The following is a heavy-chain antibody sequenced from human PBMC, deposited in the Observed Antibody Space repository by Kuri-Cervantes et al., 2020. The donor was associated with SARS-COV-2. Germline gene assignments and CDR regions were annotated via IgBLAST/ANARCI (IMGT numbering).Heavy chain of an antibody. J-gene: IGHJ3*02. CDR1: GFLFSASA. CDR3: AKTYSGSYFAAFDI. CDR2: VRGKANNYAT. Sequence: GESLKISCEVSGFLFSASAIHWVRQASGKGLEWVGRVRGKANNYATAYAASVKGRFTISRDDLKNMAYLQMNSLRAEDTAVYYCAKTYSGSYFAAFDIWGQGTMVTVSS. D-gene: IGHD1-26*01. V-gene: IGHV3-73*01.